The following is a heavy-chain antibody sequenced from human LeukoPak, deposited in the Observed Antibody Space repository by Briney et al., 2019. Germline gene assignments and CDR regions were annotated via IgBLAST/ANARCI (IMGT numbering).Heavy chain of an antibody. Sequence: PGGSLRLSCAASGFTFSDYYMSWIRQAPGKGLEWVSYISSSGSTIYYADSVKGRFTISRDNAKNSLYLQMNSLRAEDTAVYYCARVFRYCSSTSCFPTFDYWGQGTLVTVSS. CDR3: ARVFRYCSSTSCFPTFDY. D-gene: IGHD2-2*01. J-gene: IGHJ4*02. CDR1: GFTFSDYY. CDR2: ISSSGSTI. V-gene: IGHV3-11*04.